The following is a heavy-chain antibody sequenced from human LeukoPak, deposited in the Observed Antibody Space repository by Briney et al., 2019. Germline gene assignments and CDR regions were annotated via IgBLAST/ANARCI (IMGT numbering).Heavy chain of an antibody. J-gene: IGHJ4*02. V-gene: IGHV1-3*01. D-gene: IGHD1-26*01. CDR3: ARDPGSGSYLQVSFFDY. CDR1: GYTFTSYA. CDR2: INAGNGNT. Sequence: ASVKVSCKASGYTFTSYAMHWVRQAPGQRLEWMGWINAGNGNTKYSQKFQGRVTITRDTSASTAYMELSSLRSEDTAVYYCARDPGSGSYLQVSFFDYWGQGTLVTVSS.